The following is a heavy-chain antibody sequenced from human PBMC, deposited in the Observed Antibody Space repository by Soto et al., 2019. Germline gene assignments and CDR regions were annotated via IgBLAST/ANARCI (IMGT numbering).Heavy chain of an antibody. CDR3: ARGKLLGNSGSYWYWFDP. CDR1: GDSVSSNSAA. D-gene: IGHD1-26*01. CDR2: TYYRSKWYN. Sequence: SQTLSLTCAISGDSVSSNSAAWNWIRQSPSRGLEWLGRTYYRSKWYNDYAVSVKSRITINPDTSKNQFSLQLSSVTAADTAVYYCARGKLLGNSGSYWYWFDPWGQGTLVTVSS. J-gene: IGHJ5*02. V-gene: IGHV6-1*01.